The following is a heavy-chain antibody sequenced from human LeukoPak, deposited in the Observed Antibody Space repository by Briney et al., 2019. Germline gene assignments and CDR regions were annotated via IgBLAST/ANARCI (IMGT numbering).Heavy chain of an antibody. CDR3: AKNMVGGVIMSSSFDY. CDR2: ISGSGGST. CDR1: GFRFSSYG. V-gene: IGHV3-23*01. Sequence: GGSLRLSCAASGFRFSSYGMSWVRQAPGKGLEWVSAISGSGGSTYYADSVKGRFSIPRDNYKNTLYMQMNSLRAEDTAVYYCAKNMVGGVIMSSSFDYWGQGTLVTVSS. D-gene: IGHD3-10*01. J-gene: IGHJ4*02.